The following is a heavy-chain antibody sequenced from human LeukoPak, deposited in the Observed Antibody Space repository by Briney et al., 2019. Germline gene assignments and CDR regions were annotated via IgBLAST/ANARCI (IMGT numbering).Heavy chain of an antibody. CDR2: IGSSSSYI. D-gene: IGHD2-15*01. CDR1: GFTFSIYS. CDR3: ARDPAARSGNYSYHGMDV. Sequence: PGVSLRLSCAASGFTFSIYSMNWVRQAPGKGLEWASSIGSSSSYIYYSDSVKGRFTISRDNARNSVYLQMNSLRAEDSAVYYCARDPAARSGNYSYHGMDVWGLGTTVTVSS. J-gene: IGHJ6*02. V-gene: IGHV3-21*01.